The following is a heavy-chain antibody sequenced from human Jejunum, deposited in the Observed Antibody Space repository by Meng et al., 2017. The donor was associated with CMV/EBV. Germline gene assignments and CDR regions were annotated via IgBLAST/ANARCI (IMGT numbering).Heavy chain of an antibody. J-gene: IGHJ4*01. CDR2: IYPSGST. CDR1: GDSISSYY. V-gene: IGHV4-4*07. D-gene: IGHD3-3*01. Sequence: QVQLQESGPGLVKPSEXLSLPCTGSGDSISSYYWSWSRQPAGKGLEWIGRIYPSGSTNYNPSLKSRITMSLDTSKNQFSLKLTSVTAADTAVYYCARSNYDFWSGHLDYWGQGTLVTVSS. CDR3: ARSNYDFWSGHLDY.